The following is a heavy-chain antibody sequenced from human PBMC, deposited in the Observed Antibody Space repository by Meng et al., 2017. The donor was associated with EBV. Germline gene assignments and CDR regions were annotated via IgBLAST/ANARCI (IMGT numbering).Heavy chain of an antibody. Sequence: QLQLQESGPVLVKPSETLSLTCIVSGVSVTSGAYHWSWIRQSPGKGLEWIGYIYDTGITIYNPSLKSRVTISLETSKNQFSLKVNSVTTADTAVYYCAKSRSSTPGIVDDWGQGTLVTVSS. D-gene: IGHD2/OR15-2a*01. CDR1: GVSVTSGAYH. J-gene: IGHJ4*02. CDR3: AKSRSSTPGIVDD. CDR2: IYDTGIT. V-gene: IGHV4-61*08.